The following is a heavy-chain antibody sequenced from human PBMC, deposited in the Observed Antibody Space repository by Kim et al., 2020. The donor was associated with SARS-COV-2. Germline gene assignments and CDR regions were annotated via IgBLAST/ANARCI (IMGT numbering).Heavy chain of an antibody. Sequence: SETLSLTCAVYGGSFSGYYWSWIRQPPGKGLEWIGEINHSGSTNYNPSLKSRVTISVDTSKNQFSLKLSSVAAADTAVYYCARGLVVVVRDAFDIWGQGTMVTVSS. V-gene: IGHV4-34*01. J-gene: IGHJ3*02. CDR1: GGSFSGYY. D-gene: IGHD3-22*01. CDR2: INHSGST. CDR3: ARGLVVVVRDAFDI.